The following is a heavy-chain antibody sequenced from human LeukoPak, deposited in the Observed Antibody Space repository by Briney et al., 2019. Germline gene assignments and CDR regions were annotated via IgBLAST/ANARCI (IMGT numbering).Heavy chain of an antibody. D-gene: IGHD2-2*01. CDR1: GFTLSSYS. Sequence: GGSLRLSCAPSGFTLSSYSMSWVRQAPGRRLGWVSSISSSRSYTYSADSVKSRFTISRDNTKNSLYLQMNRLRAADTAVYYCARDHCSSSSCFPSGTNFFDSWGQGTPVTVSS. CDR2: ISSSRSYT. J-gene: IGHJ4*02. CDR3: ARDHCSSSSCFPSGTNFFDS. V-gene: IGHV3-21*01.